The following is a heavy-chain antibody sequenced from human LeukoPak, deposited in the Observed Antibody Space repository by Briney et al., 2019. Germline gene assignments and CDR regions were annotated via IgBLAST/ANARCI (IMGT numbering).Heavy chain of an antibody. V-gene: IGHV1-2*02. CDR3: ARPLYSSTFYFDY. CDR1: GYTFTGYY. D-gene: IGHD5-18*01. Sequence: GASVKVSCKASGYTFTGYYMHWVRQAPGQGLEWMGWINPNSGGTNCAQKFQGRVTMTRDTSISTAYMELSRLRSDDTAVYYCARPLYSSTFYFDYWGQGTLVTVSS. CDR2: INPNSGGT. J-gene: IGHJ4*02.